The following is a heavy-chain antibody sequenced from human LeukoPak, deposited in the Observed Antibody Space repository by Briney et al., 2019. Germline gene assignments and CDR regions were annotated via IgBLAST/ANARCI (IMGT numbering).Heavy chain of an antibody. J-gene: IGHJ5*02. CDR3: ARGSLMGRLNHYYGSGSYGWFDP. CDR2: INHSGST. V-gene: IGHV4-4*02. Sequence: SGTLSLTCAVSGGSISSSNWWSWVRQPPGKGLEWIGEINHSGSTNYNPSLKSRVTISVDTSKNQFSLKLSSVTAADTAVYYCARGSLMGRLNHYYGSGSYGWFDPWGQGTLVTVSS. CDR1: GGSISSSNW. D-gene: IGHD3-10*01.